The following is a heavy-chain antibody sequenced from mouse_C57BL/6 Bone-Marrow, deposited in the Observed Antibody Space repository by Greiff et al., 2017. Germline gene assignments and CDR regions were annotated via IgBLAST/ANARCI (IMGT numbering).Heavy chain of an antibody. J-gene: IGHJ2*01. Sequence: EVKLQQPGAELVRPGASVKLSCTASGFTINDDYMHWVKQRPEQGLEWIGWIDPENGGTEYASKFQGKATITVDTSSNTAYLQLSSLTSAVNAVDYCTTYYGNYYYFDYWGQGTTLTVSS. CDR2: IDPENGGT. D-gene: IGHD2-1*01. CDR3: TTYYGNYYYFDY. V-gene: IGHV14-4*01. CDR1: GFTINDDY.